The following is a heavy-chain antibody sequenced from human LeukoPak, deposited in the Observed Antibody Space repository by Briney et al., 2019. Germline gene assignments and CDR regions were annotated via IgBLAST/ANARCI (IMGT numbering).Heavy chain of an antibody. V-gene: IGHV3-30-3*01. CDR2: IAYDGGNK. Sequence: GGSLRLSCAASGFTFSSYAIHWVRQAPGKGLEWVAVIAYDGGNKYYVDSVKGRFTISRDNSKNTLFLQMNSLRAEDTAVYYCARADIVATSLDYWGQGTLVTVSS. D-gene: IGHD5-12*01. CDR1: GFTFSSYA. CDR3: ARADIVATSLDY. J-gene: IGHJ4*02.